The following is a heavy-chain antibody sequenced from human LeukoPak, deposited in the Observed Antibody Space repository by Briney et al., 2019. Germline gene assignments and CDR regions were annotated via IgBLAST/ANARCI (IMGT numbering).Heavy chain of an antibody. Sequence: SETLSLTCTVSGGSISSYYWSWIRQPAGKGLEWVGRIYTSGSTNYNPSLKSRVTMSVDTSKNQFSLKLSSVTAADTAVYYCARAVGSGSFQTYYYMDVWGKGTTVTISS. CDR3: ARAVGSGSFQTYYYMDV. CDR1: GGSISSYY. D-gene: IGHD3-10*01. J-gene: IGHJ6*03. CDR2: IYTSGST. V-gene: IGHV4-4*07.